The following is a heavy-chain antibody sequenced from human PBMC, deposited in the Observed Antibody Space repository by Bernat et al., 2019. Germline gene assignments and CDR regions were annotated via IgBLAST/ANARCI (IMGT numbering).Heavy chain of an antibody. D-gene: IGHD6-13*01. CDR3: AGGVGSSGYSP. Sequence: QVQLQQWGAGLLKPSETLSLTCAVYGGSFSGYYWSWIRQPPGKGLEWIGEINHSGSTNYNPSLKSRVTISVDTSKNQFSRKLSSVTAADTAVYYCAGGVGSSGYSPWGQGTLVTVSS. CDR2: INHSGST. J-gene: IGHJ4*02. V-gene: IGHV4-34*01. CDR1: GGSFSGYY.